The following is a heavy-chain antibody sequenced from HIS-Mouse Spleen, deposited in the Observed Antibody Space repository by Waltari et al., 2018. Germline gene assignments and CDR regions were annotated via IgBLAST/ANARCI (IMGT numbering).Heavy chain of an antibody. CDR3: ARGGAQGVRGAFDI. J-gene: IGHJ3*02. V-gene: IGHV4-34*01. Sequence: QVQLQQWGAGLLKPSETLSLTCAVYGGSFSGYYWSWIRQPPGKGLEWIGEINHSGSTNHTPSLKSRVTISVDTSKNQFSLKLSSVTAADTAVYYCARGGAQGVRGAFDIWGQGTMVTVSS. CDR1: GGSFSGYY. D-gene: IGHD3-10*01. CDR2: INHSGST.